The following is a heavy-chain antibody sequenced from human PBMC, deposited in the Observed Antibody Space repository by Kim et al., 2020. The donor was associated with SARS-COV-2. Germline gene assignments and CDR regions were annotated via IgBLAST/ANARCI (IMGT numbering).Heavy chain of an antibody. Sequence: SGPTLVKPTQTLTLTCTFSGFSLSTSGVAVGWIRQPPGKALEWLALIYWDDDKRYSPSLKSRLTITKDTSKNQVVLTMTNMDPVDTATYYCALTEGVTIFGVVIEAFGWFDPWGQGTLVTVSS. D-gene: IGHD3-3*01. CDR1: GFSLSTSGVA. V-gene: IGHV2-5*02. J-gene: IGHJ5*02. CDR3: ALTEGVTIFGVVIEAFGWFDP. CDR2: IYWDDDK.